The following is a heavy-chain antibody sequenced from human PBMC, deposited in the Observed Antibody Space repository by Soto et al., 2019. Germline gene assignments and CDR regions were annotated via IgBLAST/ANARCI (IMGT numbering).Heavy chain of an antibody. Sequence: QVQLLESGGGVVQPGRSLRLSCAASGFTFSSYGMHWVRQAPGKWLEWVAVISYAGRNKDYADSVKGRFTISRDNSKNTLYLEMNSLRAEDTAVYYCARHGDYVGGSPAFDYWGQGTLVTVSS. D-gene: IGHD4-17*01. CDR2: ISYAGRNK. CDR1: GFTFSSYG. V-gene: IGHV3-30*03. J-gene: IGHJ4*02. CDR3: ARHGDYVGGSPAFDY.